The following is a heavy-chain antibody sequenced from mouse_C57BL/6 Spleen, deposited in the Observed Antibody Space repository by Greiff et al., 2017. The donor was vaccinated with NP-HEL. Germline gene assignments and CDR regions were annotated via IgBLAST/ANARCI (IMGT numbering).Heavy chain of an antibody. CDR1: GYAFSSSW. V-gene: IGHV1-82*01. CDR3: ARSGLSGYYYSMDY. J-gene: IGHJ4*01. Sequence: VQLQQSGPELVKPGASVKISCKASGYAFSSSWMNWVKQRPGKGLEWIGRIYPGDGDTNYNGKFKGKATLTADKSSSTAYMQLSSLTSEDSAVYFCARSGLSGYYYSMDYWGQGTSVTVSS. CDR2: IYPGDGDT. D-gene: IGHD2-2*01.